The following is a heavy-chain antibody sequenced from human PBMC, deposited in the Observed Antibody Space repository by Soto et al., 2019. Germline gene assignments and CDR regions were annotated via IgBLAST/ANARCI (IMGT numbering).Heavy chain of an antibody. V-gene: IGHV1-69*13. Sequence: SVKVSCKASGGTFSSYAISWVRQAAGQGVEWMGGIIPIFGTANYAQKFQGRVTITADESTSTAYVELSSLRSEDTAVYYCARDRYYDSSGPPGCMDVWGQGTTVTVSS. J-gene: IGHJ6*02. D-gene: IGHD3-22*01. CDR1: GGTFSSYA. CDR3: ARDRYYDSSGPPGCMDV. CDR2: IIPIFGTA.